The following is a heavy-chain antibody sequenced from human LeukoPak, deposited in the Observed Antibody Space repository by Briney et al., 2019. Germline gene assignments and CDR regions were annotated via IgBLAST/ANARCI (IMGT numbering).Heavy chain of an antibody. Sequence: ASVKVSCKASGYNFTSYAMHWVRQAPGQRLEWMGWINAGNGNTKYSQKFQGRVTITRDTSASTAYMELSSLRSEDTAVYYCARGVTMVRGVIISRYDFSYYGMDVWGKGTTVTVSS. CDR1: GYNFTSYA. V-gene: IGHV1-3*01. D-gene: IGHD3-10*01. J-gene: IGHJ6*04. CDR2: INAGNGNT. CDR3: ARGVTMVRGVIISRYDFSYYGMDV.